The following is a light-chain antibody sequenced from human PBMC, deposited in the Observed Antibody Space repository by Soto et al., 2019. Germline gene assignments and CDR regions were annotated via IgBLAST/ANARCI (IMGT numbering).Light chain of an antibody. CDR1: QGISNY. CDR2: AAS. J-gene: IGKJ3*01. CDR3: QKHNSAPFT. Sequence: DIQMTQSPSSLSESVGERVTITCRASQGISNYLAWYQQKPGKVPKLLIYAASTLQLGVPSRFSGSGSGTDFTLTISSLQPEDVATYYCQKHNSAPFTFGPGTKVDIK. V-gene: IGKV1-27*01.